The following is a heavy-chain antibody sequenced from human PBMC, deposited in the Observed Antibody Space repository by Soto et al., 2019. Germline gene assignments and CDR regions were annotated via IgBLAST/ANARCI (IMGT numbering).Heavy chain of an antibody. V-gene: IGHV4-59*01. D-gene: IGHD7-27*01. Sequence: SETLSLTCTVSGGSISSYYWSWIRQPPGKGLEWIGYIYYSGSTNYNPSLKSRVTISVDTSKNQFSLKLSSVTAADTAVYYCARDLRGGVATGGDDAFDIWGQGTMVTVSS. CDR3: ARDLRGGVATGGDDAFDI. CDR1: GGSISSYY. J-gene: IGHJ3*02. CDR2: IYYSGST.